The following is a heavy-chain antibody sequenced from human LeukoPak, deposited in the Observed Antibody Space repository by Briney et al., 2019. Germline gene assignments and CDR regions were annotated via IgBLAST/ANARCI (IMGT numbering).Heavy chain of an antibody. J-gene: IGHJ6*03. Sequence: ASVKVSCKASGYTFTSYGISWVRQAPGQGLEWMGWINPNSGGTNYAQKFQGRVTMTRDTSISTAYMELSRLRSDDTAVYYCARMGIEGWYYYMDVWGKGTTVTVSS. D-gene: IGHD7-27*01. CDR1: GYTFTSYG. V-gene: IGHV1-2*02. CDR3: ARMGIEGWYYYMDV. CDR2: INPNSGGT.